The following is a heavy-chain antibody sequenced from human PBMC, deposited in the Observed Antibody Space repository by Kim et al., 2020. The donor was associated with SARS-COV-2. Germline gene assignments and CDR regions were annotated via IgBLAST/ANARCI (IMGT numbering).Heavy chain of an antibody. J-gene: IGHJ5*02. V-gene: IGHV4-39*01. CDR2: IYYDGSP. D-gene: IGHD2-21*01. Sequence: SETLSLTCTVSGGSISSSSYYWGWIRQSPGKGLEWIASIYYDGSPFYNPPLKSRVTMSVDTSKNQFSLKLSSVTAADTAVYYCARQSYSGRAFYCRLDPWGQGTLVTVSS. CDR1: GGSISSSSYY. CDR3: ARQSYSGRAFYCRLDP.